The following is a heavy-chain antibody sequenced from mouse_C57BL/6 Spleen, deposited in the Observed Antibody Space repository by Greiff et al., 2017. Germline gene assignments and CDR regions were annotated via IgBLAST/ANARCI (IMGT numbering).Heavy chain of an antibody. J-gene: IGHJ2*01. V-gene: IGHV14-4*01. Sequence: EVQLQQSGAELVRPGASVKLSCTASGFNIKDAYMHWVKQRPEQGLEWIGWIDPENGDTEYASKFQGKATITADTSSNTAYLQLSSLTSEDTAVYYGTTNGYDERGDYWGQGTTLTVSS. D-gene: IGHD2-2*01. CDR2: IDPENGDT. CDR1: GFNIKDAY. CDR3: TTNGYDERGDY.